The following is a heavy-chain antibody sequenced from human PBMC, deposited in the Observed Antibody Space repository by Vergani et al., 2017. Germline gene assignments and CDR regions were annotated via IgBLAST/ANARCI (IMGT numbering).Heavy chain of an antibody. CDR3: ARGYSYGPQEYYCDY. J-gene: IGHJ4*02. Sequence: QVQLVESGGGVVQPGRSLRLSCAASGFTFSSYAMHWVRQAPGKGLEWVAVISYDGSNKYYADSVKGRFTISSDNSKNSLYLQMNSLRAEDTAVYYCARGYSYGPQEYYCDYWGQGTLVTVSS. V-gene: IGHV3-30*01. D-gene: IGHD5-18*01. CDR2: ISYDGSNK. CDR1: GFTFSSYA.